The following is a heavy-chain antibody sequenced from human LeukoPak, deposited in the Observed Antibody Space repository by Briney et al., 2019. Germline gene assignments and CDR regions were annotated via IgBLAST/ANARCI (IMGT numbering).Heavy chain of an antibody. Sequence: SETLSLTCTVSGDSISSSSYYWGWIRQPPGKGLEWIGSIYNSGSTYYNPSLKSRVTISVDTSKNQFSLNLYSVTAADTAVYYCARQYYGSGINWFDPWGQGTLVTVSS. CDR3: ARQYYGSGINWFDP. D-gene: IGHD3-10*01. CDR1: GDSISSSSYY. J-gene: IGHJ5*02. V-gene: IGHV4-39*01. CDR2: IYNSGST.